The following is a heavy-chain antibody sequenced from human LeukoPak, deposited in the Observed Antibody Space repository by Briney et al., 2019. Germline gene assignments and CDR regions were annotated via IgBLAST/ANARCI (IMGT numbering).Heavy chain of an antibody. CDR2: IRYDGSNK. D-gene: IGHD3-10*01. V-gene: IGHV3-30*02. CDR1: GFTFSNCD. Sequence: GGSLRLSCAASGFTFSNCDIHWVRQAPGKGLEWVTFIRYDGSNKYYADSVKGRFTISRDNSKNTLYLQMNSLRAEDTAVYYCAKTYYGSGRPYYFDYWGQGTLVTVSS. J-gene: IGHJ4*02. CDR3: AKTYYGSGRPYYFDY.